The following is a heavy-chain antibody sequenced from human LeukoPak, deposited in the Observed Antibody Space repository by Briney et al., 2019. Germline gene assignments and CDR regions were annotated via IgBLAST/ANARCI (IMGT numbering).Heavy chain of an antibody. CDR2: FSPGDSDS. D-gene: IGHD6-19*01. Sequence: GESLQISCKGSGYSFTSYWIGWVRQMPGKDLEWMGIFSPGDSDSRYSPSFQGQVTISADKSISTVYLQWSSLKASDTAMYYCARLASAWNFDYWGQGTLVTVSS. V-gene: IGHV5-51*01. CDR1: GYSFTSYW. CDR3: ARLASAWNFDY. J-gene: IGHJ4*02.